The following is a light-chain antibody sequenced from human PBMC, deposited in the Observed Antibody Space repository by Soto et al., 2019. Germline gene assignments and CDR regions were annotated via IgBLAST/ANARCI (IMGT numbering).Light chain of an antibody. Sequence: HSALTQPAYVSGSPGQSITISCTGTSFKNVSWYQQHPGQAPKLLIYDVRYRPSGISHRFSGSESDYTASLTIYGLQAEDEADYYCSSYSFTTSLYVFGTVTKLTVL. CDR3: SSYSFTTSLYV. CDR1: SFKN. J-gene: IGLJ1*01. CDR2: DVR. V-gene: IGLV2-14*03.